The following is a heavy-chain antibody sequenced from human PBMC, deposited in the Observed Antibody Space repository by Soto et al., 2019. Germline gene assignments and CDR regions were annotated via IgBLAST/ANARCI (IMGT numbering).Heavy chain of an antibody. Sequence: QVQLVESGGGVVQPGRSLRLSCAASGFTFSNYCMHWVRQAPGKGLEWVAVIWYDGSNKYYVDSVKGRFTISRDNSKNTLYLQMNSLRAEDTAVYYCARKYIAVAGNLNNFFDYWGQGTLVSVSS. CDR3: ARKYIAVAGNLNNFFDY. CDR2: IWYDGSNK. CDR1: GFTFSNYC. V-gene: IGHV3-33*01. J-gene: IGHJ4*02. D-gene: IGHD6-19*01.